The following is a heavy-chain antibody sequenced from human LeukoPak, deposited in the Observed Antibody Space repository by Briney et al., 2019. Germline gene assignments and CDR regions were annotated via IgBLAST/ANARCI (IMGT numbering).Heavy chain of an antibody. CDR2: IWYDGNTK. V-gene: IGHV3-33*01. Sequence: GRPLRLSCEASGLTFANYAMHWVRQAPGKGLEWVAVIWYDGNTKYYVDSVKGRFTISRDNSKNTLYLQMNSLRAEDTAVYYCAREWELHYRYVDYWGQGTLVTVSS. CDR3: AREWELHYRYVDY. CDR1: GLTFANYA. J-gene: IGHJ4*02. D-gene: IGHD1-26*01.